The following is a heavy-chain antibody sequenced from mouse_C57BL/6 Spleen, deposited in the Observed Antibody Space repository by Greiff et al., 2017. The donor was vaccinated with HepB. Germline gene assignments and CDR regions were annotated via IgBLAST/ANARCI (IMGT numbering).Heavy chain of an antibody. CDR3: TREGGPAWFAY. Sequence: EVQGVESGEGLVKPGGSLKLSCAASGFTFSSYAMSWVRQTPEKRLEWVAYISSGGDYIYYADTVKGRFTISRDNARNTLYLQMSSLKSEDTAMYYCTREGGPAWFAYWGQGTLVTVSA. D-gene: IGHD3-3*01. CDR2: ISSGGDYI. CDR1: GFTFSSYA. V-gene: IGHV5-9-1*02. J-gene: IGHJ3*01.